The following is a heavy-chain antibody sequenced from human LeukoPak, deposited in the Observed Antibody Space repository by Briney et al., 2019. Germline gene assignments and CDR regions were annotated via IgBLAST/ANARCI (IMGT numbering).Heavy chain of an antibody. Sequence: ASVKVSCKVSGYTLTELSMHWVRQAPGKGLEWMGGFDSEDCETIYAQKFQGRVTMTEDTSTDTAYMELSSLRSEDTAVYYCATGGVTMVRGVITPRNDAFDIWGQGTMVS. CDR2: FDSEDCET. D-gene: IGHD3-10*01. V-gene: IGHV1-24*01. J-gene: IGHJ3*02. CDR3: ATGGVTMVRGVITPRNDAFDI. CDR1: GYTLTELS.